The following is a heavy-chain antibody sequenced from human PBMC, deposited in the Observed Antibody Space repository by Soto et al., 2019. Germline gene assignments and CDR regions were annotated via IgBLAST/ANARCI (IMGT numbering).Heavy chain of an antibody. CDR2: IYYSGST. CDR3: ARDRGGLGGWFDP. J-gene: IGHJ5*02. CDR1: GGSISSGDYY. V-gene: IGHV4-30-4*01. Sequence: QVQLQESGPGLVKPSQTLSLTCTVSGGSISSGDYYWSWIRQPPGKGLEWIGYIYYSGSTYYNPSLKGRVTISVDTSKNQFSLKLSSVTAADTAVYYCARDRGGLGGWFDPWGQGTLVTVSS. D-gene: IGHD3-10*01.